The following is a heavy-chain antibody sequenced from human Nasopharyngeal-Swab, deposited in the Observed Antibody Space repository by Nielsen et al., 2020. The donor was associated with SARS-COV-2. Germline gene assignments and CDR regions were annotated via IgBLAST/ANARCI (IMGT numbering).Heavy chain of an antibody. CDR1: GGSLSGYY. CDR2: INSSGST. Sequence: SETLSLTCAVYGGSLSGYYWSWIRQPPGKGLEWIGEINSSGSTNYNPSLKSRVTMSVDTSKNQFSLKLSSVTAADTAVYYCARDGPGDFWSGYYDYWGQGTLVTVSS. D-gene: IGHD3-3*01. J-gene: IGHJ4*02. V-gene: IGHV4-34*01. CDR3: ARDGPGDFWSGYYDY.